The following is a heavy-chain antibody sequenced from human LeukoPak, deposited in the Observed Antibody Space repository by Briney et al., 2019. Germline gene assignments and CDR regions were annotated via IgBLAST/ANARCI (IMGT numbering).Heavy chain of an antibody. CDR1: GFTFSSYA. CDR2: ISGSGGST. Sequence: GALRLSCAASGFTFSSYAMSWVRQAPGKGLEWVSAISGSGGSTYYADSVKGRFTISRDNSKNTLYLQMNSLRAEDTAVYYCAKGGKWDVTPFDYWGQGTLVTVSS. V-gene: IGHV3-23*01. D-gene: IGHD1-26*01. J-gene: IGHJ4*02. CDR3: AKGGKWDVTPFDY.